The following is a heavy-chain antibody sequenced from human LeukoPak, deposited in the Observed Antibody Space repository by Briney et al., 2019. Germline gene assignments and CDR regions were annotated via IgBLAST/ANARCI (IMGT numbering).Heavy chain of an antibody. V-gene: IGHV3-33*05. Sequence: PGGSLRLSCAASGLTFTRHGFHWVRQAPGRGLEWLTFISLDGSRKSYADSVKGRFTFSRDDSKNTLYLEMNSLRAEDTATYYCARDRAVSWLDSWGLGTLVTVSS. D-gene: IGHD3-10*01. J-gene: IGHJ5*01. CDR3: ARDRAVSWLDS. CDR1: GLTFTRHG. CDR2: ISLDGSRK.